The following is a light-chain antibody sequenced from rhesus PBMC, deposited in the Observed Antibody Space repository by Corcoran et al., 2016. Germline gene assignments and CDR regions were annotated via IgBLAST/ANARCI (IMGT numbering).Light chain of an antibody. Sequence: DIQMTQSPSSLSASVGDTVTITCRASQGISSWLAWYQQKPGKAPKLLISKASSLQSGAPSRFSGSGSGTDFTLTISSLQSEDFATYYCQQYINRPRTFGQGTKVEIK. CDR3: QQYINRPRT. CDR1: QGISSW. V-gene: IGKV1-22*01. CDR2: KAS. J-gene: IGKJ1*01.